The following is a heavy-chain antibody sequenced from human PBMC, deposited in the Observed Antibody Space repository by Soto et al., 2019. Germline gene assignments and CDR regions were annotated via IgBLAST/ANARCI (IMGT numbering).Heavy chain of an antibody. Sequence: QVHLVQSGAEVKNPGASVKVSCKGSGYDFTTYGITWVRQAPGQGLEWMAWISAHNGNTNYAPNLQGRVTVTRDTSTSTAYIELRSLRSDDTAVYYCARGRYGDYWGQGALVTFSS. V-gene: IGHV1-18*01. D-gene: IGHD1-1*01. J-gene: IGHJ4*02. CDR3: ARGRYGDY. CDR2: ISAHNGNT. CDR1: GYDFTTYG.